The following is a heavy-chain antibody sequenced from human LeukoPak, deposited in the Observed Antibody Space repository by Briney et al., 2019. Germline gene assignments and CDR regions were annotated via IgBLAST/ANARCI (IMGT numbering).Heavy chain of an antibody. V-gene: IGHV4-4*07. CDR1: GDSISSSY. D-gene: IGHD3-16*01. CDR2: IHFSETT. CDR3: ARGGFAPLDL. Sequence: SETLSLSCTVSGDSISSSYWCWFRQPAGKGLEWIGRIHFSETTNNNPSLKRRGTLSLDTSKNRLSLNMNSMTAADTAVYYCARGGFAPLDLWGQGILVTVSS. J-gene: IGHJ5*02.